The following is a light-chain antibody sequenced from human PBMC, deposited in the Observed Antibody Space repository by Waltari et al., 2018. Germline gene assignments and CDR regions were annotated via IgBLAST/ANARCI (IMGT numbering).Light chain of an antibody. CDR2: KAS. J-gene: IGKJ1*01. CDR3: QQYSSYTT. Sequence: DIQMTQSPSTLSASVGDRVTITCRASQSISSWLAWYQQKPGKAPKLLIYKASNVESGVPSRFSGSGSGTEFTLTISSLQPDDFATYYCQQYSSYTTFGQGTKVEIK. V-gene: IGKV1-5*03. CDR1: QSISSW.